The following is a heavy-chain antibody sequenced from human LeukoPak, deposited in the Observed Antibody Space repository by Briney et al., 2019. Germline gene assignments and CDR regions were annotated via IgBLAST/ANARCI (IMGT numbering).Heavy chain of an antibody. Sequence: KPSETLSLTCTVSGGSISSYYWSWIRQPAGKGLEWIGRIYTSGSTNYNPSLKSRVTMSVDTSKNQFSLKLSSVTAADTAVYYCARDSLQQRRYYYYYMDVWGKGTTVTVSS. J-gene: IGHJ6*03. V-gene: IGHV4-4*07. CDR3: ARDSLQQRRYYYYYMDV. CDR1: GGSISSYY. CDR2: IYTSGST. D-gene: IGHD6-13*01.